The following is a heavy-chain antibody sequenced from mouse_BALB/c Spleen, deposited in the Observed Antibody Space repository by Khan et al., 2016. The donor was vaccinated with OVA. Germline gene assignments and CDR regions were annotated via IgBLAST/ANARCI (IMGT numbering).Heavy chain of an antibody. J-gene: IGHJ3*01. Sequence: VKLQESGAELAKPGASVKMSCKASGYTFTSYWMHWVKQRPGQGLEWIGYINPSTGYTEYNQRFKDKATLTADKSSSTAYMKLSSLTSEESAVYYCANHGSSSAWLTYWGQGTLVTVSA. V-gene: IGHV1-7*01. CDR3: ANHGSSSAWLTY. CDR2: INPSTGYT. D-gene: IGHD1-1*01. CDR1: GYTFTSYW.